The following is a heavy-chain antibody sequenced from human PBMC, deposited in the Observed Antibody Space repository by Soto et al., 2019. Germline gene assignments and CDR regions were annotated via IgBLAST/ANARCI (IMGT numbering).Heavy chain of an antibody. Sequence: QVQLVQSGAEVKKPGASVKVSCKASGYTFTSYAMHWVRQAPGQRLEWMGWINAGNGNTKYSQKFQGRVTITRDTSASTAYLELSSLRSEDTAVYYCARGFRGGEADWFAPWGQGTLVTVSS. CDR3: ARGFRGGEADWFAP. V-gene: IGHV1-3*01. D-gene: IGHD2-21*01. CDR1: GYTFTSYA. CDR2: INAGNGNT. J-gene: IGHJ5*02.